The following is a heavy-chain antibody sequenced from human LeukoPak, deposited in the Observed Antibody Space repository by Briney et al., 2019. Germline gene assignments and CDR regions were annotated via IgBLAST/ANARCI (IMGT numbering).Heavy chain of an antibody. V-gene: IGHV3-30*02. CDR1: GFIFNNDG. CDR2: LRSDESDK. Sequence: GGSLRLSCVASGFIFNNDGMHWVRQAPGKGLEWVAFLRSDESDKFYADSVKGRFIISRDISKNTLFLEMNGLTIDDTAVYYCVKDNPVCESWGQGTLVTVSS. D-gene: IGHD2-21*01. J-gene: IGHJ5*02. CDR3: VKDNPVCES.